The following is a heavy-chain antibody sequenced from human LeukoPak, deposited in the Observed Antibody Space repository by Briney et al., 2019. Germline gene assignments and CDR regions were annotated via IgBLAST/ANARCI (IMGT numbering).Heavy chain of an antibody. J-gene: IGHJ4*02. CDR3: ARDQLTWTSYYFDY. V-gene: IGHV3-48*01. Sequence: GGSLRLSCAASGFTFSSYSMTWVRQAPGKGLEWVSYISSSSSTIYYADSVKGRFTISRDNAKNSLYLQMNSLRAEDTAVYYCARDQLTWTSYYFDYWGQGTLVTVSS. CDR2: ISSSSSTI. D-gene: IGHD1-1*01. CDR1: GFTFSSYS.